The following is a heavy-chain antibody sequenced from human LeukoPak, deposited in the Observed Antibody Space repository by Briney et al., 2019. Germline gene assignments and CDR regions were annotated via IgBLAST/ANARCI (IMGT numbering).Heavy chain of an antibody. CDR1: GFTFSSYW. D-gene: IGHD1-26*01. V-gene: IGHV3-23*01. CDR2: TSTSGGSA. J-gene: IGHJ4*02. Sequence: QAGGSLRLSCAASGFTFSSYWMSWVRQAPGKGLEWVSATSTSGGSAYYADSVKGRFTISRDNSKNTLYLQMDSLRADDTAVYYCARYSGSYYYPPAWDLWGQGTLVTVSS. CDR3: ARYSGSYYYPPAWDL.